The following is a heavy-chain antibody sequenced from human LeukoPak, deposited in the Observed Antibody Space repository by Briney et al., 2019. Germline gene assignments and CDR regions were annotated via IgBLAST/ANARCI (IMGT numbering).Heavy chain of an antibody. D-gene: IGHD2-15*01. V-gene: IGHV3-21*01. CDR2: ISSSSSYI. CDR1: GFTFSSYN. J-gene: IGHJ4*02. CDR3: AREHCSGGSCYRGVDY. Sequence: PGGSLRLSCAASGFTFSSYNMNWVRQAPGKGLEWGLSISSSSSYIYYADSVKGRFTISRDNAKNSLYLQMNSLRAEDTAVYYCAREHCSGGSCYRGVDYWGQGTLVTVSS.